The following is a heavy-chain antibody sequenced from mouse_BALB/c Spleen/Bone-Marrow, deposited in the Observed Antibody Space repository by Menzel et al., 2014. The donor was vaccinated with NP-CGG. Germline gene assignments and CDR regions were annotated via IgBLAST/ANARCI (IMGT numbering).Heavy chain of an antibody. CDR2: INPSNGGT. V-gene: IGHV1S81*02. CDR3: TRPYYGYVGYAY. Sequence: QVQLQQSGAELVKPGASVKLSCKASGYTFTSYYMYWVKQRPGQGLEWIGEINPSNGGTNFNEKFKSKATLTVDKSSSTAYMQLSSLTFEDSAIYYCTRPYYGYVGYAYWGQETQVTVSA. J-gene: IGHJ3*01. D-gene: IGHD1-2*01. CDR1: GYTFTSYY.